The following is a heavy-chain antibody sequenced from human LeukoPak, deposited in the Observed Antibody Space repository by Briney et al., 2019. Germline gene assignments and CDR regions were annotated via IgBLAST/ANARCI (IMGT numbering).Heavy chain of an antibody. J-gene: IGHJ4*02. Sequence: GGSLRLSCAASGFTFSNYWMHWVRQAPGKGLVWVSRINPDGSTTDYADSVRGRFTISRDNAKNTLYLQMNSLRAEDTAVYYCARDYASGSYPRIYFEYWGQGTPVTVSS. CDR3: ARDYASGSYPRIYFEY. D-gene: IGHD3-10*01. V-gene: IGHV3-74*01. CDR1: GFTFSNYW. CDR2: INPDGSTT.